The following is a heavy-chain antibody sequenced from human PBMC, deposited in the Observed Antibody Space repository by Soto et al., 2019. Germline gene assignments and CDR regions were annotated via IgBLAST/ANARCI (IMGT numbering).Heavy chain of an antibody. D-gene: IGHD3-3*01. CDR3: ARVLGFLEWLLKENYYYGMDV. V-gene: IGHV4-39*01. J-gene: IGHJ6*02. CDR1: GGSISSSSYY. CDR2: IYYSGST. Sequence: SETLSLTCTVSGGSISSSSYYWGWIRQPPGKGQERIGSIYYSGSTYYNPSLKSRVTISVDTSKNQFSLKLSSVTAADTAVYYCARVLGFLEWLLKENYYYGMDVWGQGTTVTVSS.